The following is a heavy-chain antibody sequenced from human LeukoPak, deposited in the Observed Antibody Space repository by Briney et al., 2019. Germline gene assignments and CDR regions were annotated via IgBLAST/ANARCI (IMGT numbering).Heavy chain of an antibody. D-gene: IGHD5-12*01. J-gene: IGHJ4*02. CDR3: ARRRAEYSGYDFEDY. CDR2: IYPGDSDT. CDR1: GYSFTSYW. V-gene: IGHV5-51*01. Sequence: GESLKISCKGSGYSFTSYWIGWVRQMPGKGLGWMGIIYPGDSDTRYSPSFQGQVTISADKSISTAYLQWSSLKASDTAMYYCARRRAEYSGYDFEDYWGQGTLVTVSS.